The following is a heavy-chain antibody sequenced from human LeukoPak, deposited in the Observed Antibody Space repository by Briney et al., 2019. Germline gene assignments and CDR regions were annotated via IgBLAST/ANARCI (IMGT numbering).Heavy chain of an antibody. Sequence: PGGSLRLSCAASGFTFSNYAMSWVRQAPGKGLEYVSGISANGGRTYYANSVKGRFTISRDNSKNTLYLHLGSLRPEDMAVYYCARGTRFITVAGTSLSFDPWGQGILVIVSS. J-gene: IGHJ5*02. V-gene: IGHV3-64*01. CDR3: ARGTRFITVAGTSLSFDP. D-gene: IGHD6-19*01. CDR2: ISANGGRT. CDR1: GFTFSNYA.